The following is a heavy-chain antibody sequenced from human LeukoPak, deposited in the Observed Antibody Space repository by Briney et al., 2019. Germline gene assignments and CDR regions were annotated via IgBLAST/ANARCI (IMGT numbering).Heavy chain of an antibody. CDR3: ARQDSGSPQVYAFDI. CDR1: GGSISSNGYY. J-gene: IGHJ3*02. V-gene: IGHV4-39*07. CDR2: IYYSGST. D-gene: IGHD1-26*01. Sequence: SETLSLTCTVSGGSISSNGYYWAWFRQPPGKGLEWIGSIYYSGSTNYNPSLKSRVTISVDTSKNQFSLKLSSVTAADAALYYCARQDSGSPQVYAFDIWGQGTMVTVSS.